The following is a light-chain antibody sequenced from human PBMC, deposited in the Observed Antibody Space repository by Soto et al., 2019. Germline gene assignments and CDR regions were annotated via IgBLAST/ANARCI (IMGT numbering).Light chain of an antibody. CDR3: QQYCATPWT. CDR1: QSILYSSHNQNC. Sequence: DIVMTQSPDSLAVSLGGRATINCESSQSILYSSHNQNCLAWYQQKPGQPPKLLIYWASTRESGVPDRFSGSGSVTDFTLTISSLQAEDVAVYYGQQYCATPWTFGQGTKVEIK. J-gene: IGKJ1*01. V-gene: IGKV4-1*01. CDR2: WAS.